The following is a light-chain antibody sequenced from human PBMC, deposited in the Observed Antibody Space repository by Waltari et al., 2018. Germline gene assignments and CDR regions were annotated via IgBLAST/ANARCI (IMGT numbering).Light chain of an antibody. CDR3: SSYTSSSTVV. Sequence: QSALTQPASVSGSPGQWITISCTGSNSDVGTYNYVSWYQQHPGKAPKLMMYDVSKRPSGVSDRFSGSKSGNTASLTISGLQAEDEADYYCSSYTSSSTVVFGGGTKVTVL. J-gene: IGLJ3*02. CDR1: NSDVGTYNY. V-gene: IGLV2-14*01. CDR2: DVS.